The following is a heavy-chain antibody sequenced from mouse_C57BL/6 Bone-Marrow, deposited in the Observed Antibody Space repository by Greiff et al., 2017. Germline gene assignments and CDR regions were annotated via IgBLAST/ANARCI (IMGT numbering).Heavy chain of an antibody. CDR1: GFTFSSYA. Sequence: EVMLVESGGGLVKPGGSLKLSCAASGFTFSSYAMSWVRQTPEKRLEWVATISDGGSYTYYPDNVKGRFTIARDNAKNNLYLQMSHLKSEDTAMYYCARDRVKDYYGNFSGMDYWGQGTSVTVSS. CDR3: ARDRVKDYYGNFSGMDY. V-gene: IGHV5-4*01. D-gene: IGHD2-1*01. J-gene: IGHJ4*01. CDR2: ISDGGSYT.